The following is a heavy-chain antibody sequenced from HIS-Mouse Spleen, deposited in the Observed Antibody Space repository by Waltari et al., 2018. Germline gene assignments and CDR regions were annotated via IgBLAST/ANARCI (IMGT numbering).Heavy chain of an antibody. CDR3: ARGHDYSNYFDY. CDR1: GYTFTSYD. V-gene: IGHV1-8*01. Sequence: QVQLVQSGAEVKKPVASLKVSCKASGYTFTSYDINWVRQATGQGLEWMGWMNPNSGNTGYAQKFQGRVTMTRNTSISTAYMELSSLRSEDTAVYYCARGHDYSNYFDYWGQGTLVTVSS. J-gene: IGHJ4*02. CDR2: MNPNSGNT. D-gene: IGHD4-4*01.